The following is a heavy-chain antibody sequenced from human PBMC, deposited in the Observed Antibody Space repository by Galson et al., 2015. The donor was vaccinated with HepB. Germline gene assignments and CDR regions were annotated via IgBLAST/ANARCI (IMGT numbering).Heavy chain of an antibody. D-gene: IGHD2-2*01. Sequence: SLRLSCAASEFTFSSYGMHWVRQAPGKGLEWVAFISFDGSNKYYADSVKGRFTISRDNSKNTLYLQMNSLRAEDTAVYYCAKDPRGYCRGTSCSTGLDYWGEGTLVTVSS. CDR2: ISFDGSNK. CDR3: AKDPRGYCRGTSCSTGLDY. J-gene: IGHJ4*02. CDR1: EFTFSSYG. V-gene: IGHV3-30*18.